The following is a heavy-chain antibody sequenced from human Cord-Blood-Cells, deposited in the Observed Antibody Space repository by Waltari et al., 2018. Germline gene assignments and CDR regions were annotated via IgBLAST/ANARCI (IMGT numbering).Heavy chain of an antibody. J-gene: IGHJ4*02. CDR1: GYTFTVYY. Sequence: QVQLVQSGAEVKKPGASVTVSCKASGYTFTVYYMHWVRQAPGQGLEWMGWINPNSGGTNYAQKFQGRVTMTRDTSISTAYMELSRLRSDDTAVYYCARVPGFSSYYFDYWGQGTLVTVSS. V-gene: IGHV1-2*02. D-gene: IGHD6-25*01. CDR3: ARVPGFSSYYFDY. CDR2: INPNSGGT.